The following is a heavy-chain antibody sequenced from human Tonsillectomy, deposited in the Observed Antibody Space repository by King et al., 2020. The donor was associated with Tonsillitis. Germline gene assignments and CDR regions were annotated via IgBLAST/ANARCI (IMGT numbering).Heavy chain of an antibody. J-gene: IGHJ4*02. CDR3: AKTPQDGEIVPDYFDY. CDR2: ISYDGEIK. Sequence: QVQLVESGGRVVQPGRSLRLSCATSGFNFSSYALHWVRQAPGKGLEWVAIISYDGEIKYYADSVKGRFNISRDNTKHRLYLQMNSLRGDDAGVYYCAKTPQDGEIVPDYFDYWGQGTQVSVSS. CDR1: GFNFSSYA. V-gene: IGHV3-33*03. D-gene: IGHD4-17*01.